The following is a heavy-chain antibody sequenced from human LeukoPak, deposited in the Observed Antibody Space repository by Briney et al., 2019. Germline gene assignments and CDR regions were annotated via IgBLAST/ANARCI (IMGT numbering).Heavy chain of an antibody. V-gene: IGHV1-2*02. Sequence: GASVKVSCKASGYTFTSYDINWVRQATGQGLEWMGWMNPNSGGTNYAQKFQGRVTMTRDTSISTAYMELSRLRSDDTAVYFCARGPRYYYDSSGPFDYWGQGTLVTVSS. D-gene: IGHD3-22*01. J-gene: IGHJ4*02. CDR3: ARGPRYYYDSSGPFDY. CDR1: GYTFTSYD. CDR2: MNPNSGGT.